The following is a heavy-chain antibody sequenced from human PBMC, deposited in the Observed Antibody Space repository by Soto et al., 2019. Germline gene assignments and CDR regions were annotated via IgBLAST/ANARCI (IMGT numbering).Heavy chain of an antibody. Sequence: GGSLRLSCAASGFTVSSNYMSWVRQAPGKGLEWVSVIYSGGSTYYADSVKGRFTISRDNSKNTLYLQMNSLRAEDTAVYYCASAKVRGVTSLYYGMDVWGQGTTVTVSS. CDR2: IYSGGST. J-gene: IGHJ6*02. D-gene: IGHD3-10*01. CDR1: GFTVSSNY. CDR3: ASAKVRGVTSLYYGMDV. V-gene: IGHV3-53*01.